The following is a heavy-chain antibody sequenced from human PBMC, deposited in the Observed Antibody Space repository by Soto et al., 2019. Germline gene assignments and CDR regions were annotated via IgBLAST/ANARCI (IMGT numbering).Heavy chain of an antibody. CDR2: IDPKNGNT. CDR1: GYTFTTFG. Sequence: ASVKVSCKASGYTFTTFGISWVRQAPGQGLEWMGWIDPKNGNTKDAQKFQGRVTMTTDTSTSTAYMELRSLRSDDTAVYFCAKEYCDTSRCFLPDYWGQGALVTVSS. CDR3: AKEYCDTSRCFLPDY. V-gene: IGHV1-18*01. J-gene: IGHJ4*02. D-gene: IGHD2-2*01.